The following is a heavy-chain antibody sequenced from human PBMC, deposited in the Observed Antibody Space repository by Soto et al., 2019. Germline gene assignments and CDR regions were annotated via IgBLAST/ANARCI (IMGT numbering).Heavy chain of an antibody. CDR3: ARPYNNYVVY. V-gene: IGHV5-51*01. J-gene: IGHJ4*02. CDR2: IYPSDSDT. D-gene: IGHD1-1*01. CDR1: GYSFTSYW. Sequence: PGESLKISCKGSGYSFTSYWIGWVRQMPGKGLEWMGIIYPSDSDTRYSPSFQGKVTMSAAKSISTAYLRWRSLKASDTAMYYCARPYNNYVVYWGQGTLVTVSS.